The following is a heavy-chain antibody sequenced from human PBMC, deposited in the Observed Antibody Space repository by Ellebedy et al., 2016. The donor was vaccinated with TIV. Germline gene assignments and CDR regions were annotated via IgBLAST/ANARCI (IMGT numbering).Heavy chain of an antibody. CDR2: ITSVGTYI. D-gene: IGHD3-22*01. CDR1: GFTLSSYS. V-gene: IGHV3-21*01. CDR3: ARGRYYDSSLTIGY. J-gene: IGHJ4*02. Sequence: GGSLRLSCAASGFTLSSYSMNWVRQAPGKGLEWVSTITSVGTYIYYADSVKGRFTISRDNAKNSLYLQMNSLRAEDTAVYYCARGRYYDSSLTIGYWGQGTLVTVSS.